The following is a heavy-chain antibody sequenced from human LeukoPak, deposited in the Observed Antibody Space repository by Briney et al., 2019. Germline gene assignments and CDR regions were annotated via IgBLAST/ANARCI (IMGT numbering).Heavy chain of an antibody. CDR2: ISGSGGST. D-gene: IGHD3-22*01. CDR1: GFTFSSYA. Sequence: GGSLRLSCAASGFTFSSYAMSWVRQAPGKGLEWVSGISGSGGSTYYADSVKGRFTISRDNSKNTLYVQMNSLSAEDTAVYYCAKRAYDSSGYNFDYWGQGTLVTVSS. CDR3: AKRAYDSSGYNFDY. J-gene: IGHJ4*02. V-gene: IGHV3-23*01.